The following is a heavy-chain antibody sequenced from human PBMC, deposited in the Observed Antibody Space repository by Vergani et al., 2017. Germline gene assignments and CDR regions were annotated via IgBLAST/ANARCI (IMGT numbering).Heavy chain of an antibody. D-gene: IGHD6-19*01. V-gene: IGHV3-13*01. CDR3: ARDRRGRIAVAGSYYYYGMDV. CDR1: GFTFSSYD. Sequence: EVQLVESGGGLVQPGGSLRLSCAASGFTFSSYDMHWVRQATGKGLEWVSAIGTAGDTYYPGSVKGRFTISRENAKNSLYLQMNSLRAEDTAVYYCARDRRGRIAVAGSYYYYGMDVWGQGTTVTVSS. CDR2: IGTAGDT. J-gene: IGHJ6*02.